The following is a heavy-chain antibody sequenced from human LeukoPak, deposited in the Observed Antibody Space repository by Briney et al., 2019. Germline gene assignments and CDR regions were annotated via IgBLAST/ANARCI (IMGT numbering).Heavy chain of an antibody. D-gene: IGHD5-24*01. CDR3: ARVRGGEGYNYHYFDY. J-gene: IGHJ4*02. CDR2: IYTSGST. V-gene: IGHV4-4*09. CDR1: GGSISSYY. Sequence: PSETLSLTCTVSGGSISSYYWRWIRQPPGKGPEWIGYIYTSGSTNYNPSRKSRVTISVDTSKNQFSLKLSSVTAADTAVYYCARVRGGEGYNYHYFDYWGQGTLVTVSS.